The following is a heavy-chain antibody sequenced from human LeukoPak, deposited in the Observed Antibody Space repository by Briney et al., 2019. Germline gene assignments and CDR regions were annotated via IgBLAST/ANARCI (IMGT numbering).Heavy chain of an antibody. CDR3: ARALYSSGWLLYGMDV. D-gene: IGHD6-19*01. V-gene: IGHV4-4*02. CDR1: GGSISSSNW. Sequence: SGTLSLTCAVSGGSISSSNWWSWVRQPPGKGLEWIGEIYHSGSTNYNPSLKSRVTISVDKSKNQFSLKLSSVTAADTAVYYCARALYSSGWLLYGMDVWGKGTTVTVSS. J-gene: IGHJ6*04. CDR2: IYHSGST.